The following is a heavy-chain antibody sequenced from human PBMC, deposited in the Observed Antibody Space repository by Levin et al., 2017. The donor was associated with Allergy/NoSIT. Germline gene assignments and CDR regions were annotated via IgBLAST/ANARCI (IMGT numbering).Heavy chain of an antibody. V-gene: IGHV4-59*01. J-gene: IGHJ3*02. CDR1: GGSISSYY. Sequence: SETLSLTCTVSGGSISSYYWSWIRQPPGKGLEWIGYIYYSGSTNYNPSLKSRVTISVDTSKNQFSLKLSSVTAADTAVYYCARARFLEWLSPLAEGDGAFDIWGQGTMVTVSS. CDR2: IYYSGST. CDR3: ARARFLEWLSPLAEGDGAFDI. D-gene: IGHD3-3*01.